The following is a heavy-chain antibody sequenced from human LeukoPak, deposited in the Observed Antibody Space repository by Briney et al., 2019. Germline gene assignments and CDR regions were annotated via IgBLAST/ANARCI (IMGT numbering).Heavy chain of an antibody. J-gene: IGHJ4*02. CDR1: GYTFTSYG. CDR2: MNPNSGNT. Sequence: GASVKVSCKASGYTFTSYGISWVRQAPGQGLEWMGWMNPNSGNTGYAQKFQGRVTITRNTSISTAYMELSSLRSDDTAVYYCARGSRYYYDSSGYYHFDYWGQGTLVTVSS. CDR3: ARGSRYYYDSSGYYHFDY. D-gene: IGHD3-22*01. V-gene: IGHV1-8*03.